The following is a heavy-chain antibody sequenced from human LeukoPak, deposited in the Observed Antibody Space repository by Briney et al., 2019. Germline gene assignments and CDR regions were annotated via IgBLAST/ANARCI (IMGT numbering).Heavy chain of an antibody. J-gene: IGHJ5*02. CDR3: AREGCSSTSCYVGRNWFDP. V-gene: IGHV7-4-1*02. CDR2: INTNTGNP. D-gene: IGHD2-2*01. CDR1: GYTFTSYA. Sequence: ASVKVSCKASGYTFTSYAMNWVRQAPGQGLEWMGWINTNTGNPTYAQGFTGRFVFSLDTSVSTAYLQISSLKAEDTAVYYCAREGCSSTSCYVGRNWFDPWGQGTLVTVSS.